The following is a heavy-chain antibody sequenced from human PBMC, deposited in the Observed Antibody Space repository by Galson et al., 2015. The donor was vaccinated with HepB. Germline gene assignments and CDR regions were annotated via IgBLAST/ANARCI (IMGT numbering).Heavy chain of an antibody. J-gene: IGHJ6*02. CDR3: ARARGSDHYYYYGMDV. CDR2: IWYDGSNK. CDR1: GFTFSSYG. Sequence: SLRLSCAASGFTFSSYGMHWVRQAPGKGLEWVAVIWYDGSNKYYADSVKGRFTISRDNSKNTLYLQMNSLRAEDTAVYYCARARGSDHYYYYGMDVWGQGTTVTVSS. D-gene: IGHD3-10*01. V-gene: IGHV3-33*01.